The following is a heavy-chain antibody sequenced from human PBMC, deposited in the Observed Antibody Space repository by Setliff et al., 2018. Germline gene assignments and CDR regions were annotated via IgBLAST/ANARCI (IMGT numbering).Heavy chain of an antibody. D-gene: IGHD3-3*01. J-gene: IGHJ6*03. V-gene: IGHV4-61*09. CDR1: GGSINSGSYY. CDR2: IYTSWST. CDR3: ARMSGFQYMDV. Sequence: SETLSLTCTVSGGSINSGSYYWSFIRQPAGKGLEWSGQIYTSWSTNYNPSLKSRVTISLDTSKNQFSLSLSSVTAADTAVYYCARMSGFQYMDVWGKGTTVTVSS.